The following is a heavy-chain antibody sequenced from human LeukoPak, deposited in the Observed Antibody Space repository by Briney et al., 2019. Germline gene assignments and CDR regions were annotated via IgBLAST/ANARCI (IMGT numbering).Heavy chain of an antibody. CDR1: GFTFSSYA. CDR2: ISYDGSNK. CDR3: AKESGAVAGTGYNWFDP. Sequence: GGSLRLSCAASGFTFSSYAMHWVRQAPGKGLEWVAVISYDGSNKYYADSVKGRFTISRDNSKNTLYLQMNSLRAEDTAVYYCAKESGAVAGTGYNWFDPWGQGTLVTVSS. D-gene: IGHD6-19*01. V-gene: IGHV3-30-3*01. J-gene: IGHJ5*02.